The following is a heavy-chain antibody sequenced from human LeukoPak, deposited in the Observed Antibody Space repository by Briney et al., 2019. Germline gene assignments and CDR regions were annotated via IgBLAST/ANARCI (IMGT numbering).Heavy chain of an antibody. J-gene: IGHJ4*02. CDR3: ARVARAFDY. CDR2: IKQDGSEK. CDR1: GFTFSNYW. Sequence: GGSLRLSCAASGFTFSNYWMTWVRQAPGKGLEWVVSIKQDGSEKYYVDSVKGRFTISRDNAKKSLYLQMNSLRAEDAATYYCARVARAFDYWGQGTLVTVSS. V-gene: IGHV3-7*03.